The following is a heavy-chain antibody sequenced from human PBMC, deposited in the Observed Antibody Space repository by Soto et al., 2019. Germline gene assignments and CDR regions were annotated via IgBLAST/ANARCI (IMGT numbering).Heavy chain of an antibody. Sequence: WETLSLTCDVHGDSLSGYAWSWIRQPPGKGLEWIGEITFRGVTNYHPSLKSRLSMSVDTSKNRISLNVSSVTAADTAFYFCARKLEASIRHVEWFSYKWFDPWGPGTLVTVSS. V-gene: IGHV4-34*01. CDR2: ITFRGVT. CDR3: ARKLEASIRHVEWFSYKWFDP. D-gene: IGHD3-9*01. J-gene: IGHJ5*02. CDR1: GDSLSGYA.